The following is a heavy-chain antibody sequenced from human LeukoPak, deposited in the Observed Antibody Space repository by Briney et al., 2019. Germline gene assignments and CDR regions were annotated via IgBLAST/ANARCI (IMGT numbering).Heavy chain of an antibody. D-gene: IGHD3-16*01. V-gene: IGHV7-4-1*02. Sequence: ASVKVSCKASGYTFTTYGMNWVRQAPGQGLEWMEWINTNTGNPTYAQGFTGRFVFSLDTSVSTAYLQISSPKAEDTAVYYCARLRGREYFDYWGQGTLVTVSS. CDR2: INTNTGNP. CDR3: ARLRGREYFDY. CDR1: GYTFTTYG. J-gene: IGHJ4*02.